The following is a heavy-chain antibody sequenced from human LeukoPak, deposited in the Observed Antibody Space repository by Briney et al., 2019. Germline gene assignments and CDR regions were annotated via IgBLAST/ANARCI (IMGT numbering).Heavy chain of an antibody. V-gene: IGHV3-23*01. CDR2: ITPGGGT. D-gene: IGHD4-17*01. CDR1: EFTFSSYV. Sequence: GGSLGLSCAASEFTFSSYVMAWVRQPPGKGLEWVSTITPGGGTYYADSVKGRFTTSRDNPKNTLYLQMNSLTAEDTAIYYCVSGGDYHVRLCTYWGQGTLVTVSS. J-gene: IGHJ4*01. CDR3: VSGGDYHVRLCTY.